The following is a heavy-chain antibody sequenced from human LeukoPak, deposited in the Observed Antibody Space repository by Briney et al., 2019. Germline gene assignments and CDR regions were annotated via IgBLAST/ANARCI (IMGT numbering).Heavy chain of an antibody. CDR1: GGSISGYY. CDR2: IYYSGST. CDR3: ARDVFPRQDYGDYLSSYDY. Sequence: SETLSLTCTVSGGSISGYYCSWIRQPPGKGLEWIGYIYYSGSTNYNPSLKSRVTISVDTSMNQFSLKLSSVTAADMAVYYCARDVFPRQDYGDYLSSYDYWGQGTLVTVSS. J-gene: IGHJ4*02. V-gene: IGHV4-59*01. D-gene: IGHD4-17*01.